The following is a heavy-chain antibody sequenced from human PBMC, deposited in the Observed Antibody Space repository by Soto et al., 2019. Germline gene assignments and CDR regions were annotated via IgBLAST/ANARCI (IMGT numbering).Heavy chain of an antibody. D-gene: IGHD6-13*01. CDR3: ARGKYSSSWYELDY. CDR2: ISSSSSYI. CDR1: GFTFSSYS. V-gene: IGHV3-21*04. Sequence: PGCCMRLSCAASGFTFSSYSMNWVRQAPGKGLEWVSSISSSSSYIYYADSVKGRFTISRDNAKNSLYLQMNSLRAEDTAVYYCARGKYSSSWYELDYWGQGTLVTVSS. J-gene: IGHJ4*02.